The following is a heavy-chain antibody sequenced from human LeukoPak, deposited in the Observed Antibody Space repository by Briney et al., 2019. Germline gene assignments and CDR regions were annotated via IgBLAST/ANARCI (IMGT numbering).Heavy chain of an antibody. V-gene: IGHV5-51*01. Sequence: GESLKISCKGSGYSFTSYWIGWVRQMPGKGLEWMGSIYPGDSDTRYSPSFQGQVTISADKSISTAYLQWSSLKASDTAMYYCARSSGYCSGGSCLYYYGMDVWGQGTTVTVSS. D-gene: IGHD2-15*01. CDR1: GYSFTSYW. J-gene: IGHJ6*02. CDR3: ARSSGYCSGGSCLYYYGMDV. CDR2: IYPGDSDT.